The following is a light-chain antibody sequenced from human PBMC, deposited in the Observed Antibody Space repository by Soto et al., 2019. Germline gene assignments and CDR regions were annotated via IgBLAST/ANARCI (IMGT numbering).Light chain of an antibody. CDR3: HQYGRSPRT. J-gene: IGKJ5*01. Sequence: VLTQSPGTLSFSPWKRATLSWRSSQSVSSNYLAWYQLKPGQAPRLLIYDASTRATGIPDRVSGSGSGTDFTLTISRLEPEDFAVYSCHQYGRSPRTFGQGTRLEIK. CDR2: DAS. CDR1: QSVSSNY. V-gene: IGKV3-20*01.